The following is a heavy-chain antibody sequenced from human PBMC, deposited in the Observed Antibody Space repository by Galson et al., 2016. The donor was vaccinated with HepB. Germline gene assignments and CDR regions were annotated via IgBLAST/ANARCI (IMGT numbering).Heavy chain of an antibody. Sequence: SLRLSCATSGFTFTRYTINWVRQAPGKGLEWVSYSSSSSSYIDYSDSVKGRFTISRDNAKNSLYLQMNSLTVEDTAVYYCTRDAIRGVIRFDHWGQGTLVAVSS. CDR1: GFTFTRYT. D-gene: IGHD3-10*01. J-gene: IGHJ4*02. V-gene: IGHV3-21*01. CDR3: TRDAIRGVIRFDH. CDR2: SSSSSSYI.